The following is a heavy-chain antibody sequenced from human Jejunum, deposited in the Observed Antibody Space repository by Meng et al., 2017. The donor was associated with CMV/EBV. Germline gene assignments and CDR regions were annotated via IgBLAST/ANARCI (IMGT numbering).Heavy chain of an antibody. CDR1: FRSFA. CDR3: ARDLRGSGLLDYYYGMDV. D-gene: IGHD3-16*01. V-gene: IGHV1-69*05. CDR2: VIPMFPTR. J-gene: IGHJ6*02. Sequence: FRSFAISWVRQDPGQGLEWMGAVIPMFPTRKYAQKFQGRVTFTTDESTTTAHMELSSLRSEDTAAYYCARDLRGSGLLDYYYGMDVWGQGTTVTVSS.